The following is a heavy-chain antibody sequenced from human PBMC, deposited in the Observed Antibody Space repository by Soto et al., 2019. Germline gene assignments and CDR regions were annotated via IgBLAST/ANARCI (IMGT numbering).Heavy chain of an antibody. CDR2: IRSKANSYAT. Sequence: GGSLRLSCAASGFTFSGSAMHWVRQASGKGLEWVGRIRSKANSYATAYAASVKGRFTISRDDSKNTAYLQMNSLKTEDTAVYYCTRHPPHYYGSGSYYNFYDYWGQGTLVTVSS. D-gene: IGHD3-10*01. V-gene: IGHV3-73*01. CDR1: GFTFSGSA. CDR3: TRHPPHYYGSGSYYNFYDY. J-gene: IGHJ4*02.